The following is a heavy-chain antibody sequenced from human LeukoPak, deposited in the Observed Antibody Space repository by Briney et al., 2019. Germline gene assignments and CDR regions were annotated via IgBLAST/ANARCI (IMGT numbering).Heavy chain of an antibody. CDR2: ISGSGGST. J-gene: IGHJ5*02. Sequence: GGSLRLSCAASGFTFSSYAMSWVRQAPGKGLEWVSAISGSGGSTYYAGSVKGRFTISRDNSKNTLYLQMNSLRAEDTAVYYCAKKRHYDSSGYYDNWFDPWGQGTLVTVSS. V-gene: IGHV3-23*01. D-gene: IGHD3-22*01. CDR1: GFTFSSYA. CDR3: AKKRHYDSSGYYDNWFDP.